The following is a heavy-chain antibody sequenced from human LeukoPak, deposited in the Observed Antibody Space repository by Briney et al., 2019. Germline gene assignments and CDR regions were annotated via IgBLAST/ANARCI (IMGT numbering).Heavy chain of an antibody. Sequence: ASVKVSCKASGGTFSSYAISWVRQAPGQGLEWMGWISAYNGNTNYAQKLQGRVTMTTDTPTSTAYMELRSLRSDDTAVYYCARDLLKQQLVFFDPWGQGTLVTVSS. V-gene: IGHV1-18*01. CDR2: ISAYNGNT. CDR3: ARDLLKQQLVFFDP. CDR1: GGTFSSYA. J-gene: IGHJ5*02. D-gene: IGHD6-13*01.